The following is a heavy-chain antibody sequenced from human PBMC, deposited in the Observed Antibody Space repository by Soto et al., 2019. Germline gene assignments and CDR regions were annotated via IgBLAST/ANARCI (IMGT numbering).Heavy chain of an antibody. V-gene: IGHV5-51*01. CDR3: AAGYTTGPDAFDI. D-gene: IGHD6-13*01. J-gene: IGHJ3*02. Sequence: PGESLKISCKGSGYNFANYWIGRVRQMPGKGLEGMGMIFPGDSDTKNSPSLQGQITMSVDKSDSSAYLQWRSLKASDTAMYYCAAGYTTGPDAFDIWGQGTMVTVSS. CDR1: GYNFANYW. CDR2: IFPGDSDT.